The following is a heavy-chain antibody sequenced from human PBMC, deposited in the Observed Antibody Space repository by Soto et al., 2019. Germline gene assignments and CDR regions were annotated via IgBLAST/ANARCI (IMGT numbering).Heavy chain of an antibody. CDR1: GFTSSSYE. Sequence: GGSLRLSCAASGFTSSSYEMNWVRQAPGKGLEWVSYISSSGSTIYYADSVKGRFTISRDNAKNSLYLQMNSLRAEDTAVYYCARSTSGYSSGWYGFWGQGTLVTVSS. CDR3: ARSTSGYSSGWYGF. J-gene: IGHJ4*02. D-gene: IGHD6-19*01. V-gene: IGHV3-48*03. CDR2: ISSSGSTI.